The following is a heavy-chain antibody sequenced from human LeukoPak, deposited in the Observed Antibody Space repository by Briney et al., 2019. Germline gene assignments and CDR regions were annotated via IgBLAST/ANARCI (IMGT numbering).Heavy chain of an antibody. CDR3: VRSSWYWDFDY. D-gene: IGHD6-13*01. Sequence: GGSLRLSCAASGFTFSSYWMSWVRQAPGKGPEWVANIKQDGSEKYYVDSVKGRFTISRDNAKNSLYLQMNSLRAEDTAVYYCVRSSWYWDFDYWGQGTLVTVSS. CDR1: GFTFSSYW. V-gene: IGHV3-7*03. CDR2: IKQDGSEK. J-gene: IGHJ4*02.